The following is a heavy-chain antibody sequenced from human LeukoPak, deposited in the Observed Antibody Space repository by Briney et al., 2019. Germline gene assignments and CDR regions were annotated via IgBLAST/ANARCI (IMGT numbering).Heavy chain of an antibody. CDR3: ARDRTYYYDSSGFARYASNI. CDR1: GYTFTGYY. CDR2: INPNSGGT. D-gene: IGHD3-22*01. J-gene: IGHJ3*02. Sequence: GASVKVSCKASGYTFTGYYMHWVRQAPGQGLEWMGWINPNSGGTNYAQKFQGRVTMTRDTSISTAYMDLSSLRSEDTAVYYCARDRTYYYDSSGFARYASNIWGQGTMVTVSS. V-gene: IGHV1-2*02.